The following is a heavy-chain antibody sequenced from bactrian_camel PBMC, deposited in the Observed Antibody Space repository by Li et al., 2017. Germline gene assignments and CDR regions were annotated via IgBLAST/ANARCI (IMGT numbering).Heavy chain of an antibody. J-gene: IGHJ6*01. CDR3: VADGGWVGYSLGY. V-gene: IGHV3-2*01. Sequence: HVQLVESGGGLVQPGGSLRLSCAASGFALSDDDMSWVRQAPGKGLEWVSSIYTDDSRSYYADSVKGRFTISKDSAKNTLYLQMNSLKPEDTAVYYCVADGGWVGYSLGYWGQGTQVTVS. CDR1: GFALSDDD. CDR2: IYTDDSRS. D-gene: IGHD5*01.